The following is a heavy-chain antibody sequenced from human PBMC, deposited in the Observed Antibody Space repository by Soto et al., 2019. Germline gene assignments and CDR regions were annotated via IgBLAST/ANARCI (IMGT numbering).Heavy chain of an antibody. Sequence: QVQLQQWGAGLLKPSETLSLNCAVTGGSLSGYYWSWIRQPPGKGLEWIGEVKDGGHTNYSPSLRGRVTISSDTSNNQCALRLNSVTAADTGVYYCARGQERVGAAHWGQGSLVTVSS. CDR2: VKDGGHT. D-gene: IGHD3-10*01. J-gene: IGHJ4*02. CDR3: ARGQERVGAAH. CDR1: GGSLSGYY. V-gene: IGHV4-34*01.